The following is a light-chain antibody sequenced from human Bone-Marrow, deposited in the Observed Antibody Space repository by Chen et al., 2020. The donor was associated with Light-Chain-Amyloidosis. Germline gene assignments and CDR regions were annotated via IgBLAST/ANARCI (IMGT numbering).Light chain of an antibody. CDR3: QSADSSGTYEVI. J-gene: IGLJ2*01. CDR2: RDT. Sequence: SYDLPQPPSVSVSPGQTARITCSGDDLPTKYAYWYQQKPGQAPVLVIHRDTERPSGISERFSGSSSGTTATLTISGVQAEDEADYHCQSADSSGTYEVIFGGVTKLTVL. CDR1: DLPTKY. V-gene: IGLV3-25*03.